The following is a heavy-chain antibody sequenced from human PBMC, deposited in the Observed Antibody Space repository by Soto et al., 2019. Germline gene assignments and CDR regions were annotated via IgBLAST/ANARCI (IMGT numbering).Heavy chain of an antibody. Sequence: QVQLVQSGAEVKKPGSSVKVSCKASGGTFSTYTISWVRQAPGQGLEWMGGIIPIFGTPTYAQEFQGRGTVSADESTITAYLALGRLRTEDTAVYYCARKKNTAKSYGLDVRGQGTTVTVSS. CDR3: ARKKNTAKSYGLDV. V-gene: IGHV1-69*01. CDR1: GGTFSTYT. J-gene: IGHJ6*02. D-gene: IGHD4-17*01. CDR2: IIPIFGTP.